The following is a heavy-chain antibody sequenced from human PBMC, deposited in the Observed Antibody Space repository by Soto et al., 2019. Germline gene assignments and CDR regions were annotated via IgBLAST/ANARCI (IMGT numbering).Heavy chain of an antibody. J-gene: IGHJ4*02. D-gene: IGHD2-15*01. V-gene: IGHV3-33*01. CDR2: IWYDGRNK. CDR1: GLTFSSYA. CDR3: ARDGYCSGGSCYSVPVFDY. Sequence: QVQLVESGGGVVQPGRSLGLSCAGPGLTFSSYAMHWVRQVPGKGLEWVAVIWYDGRNKYYADSVKGRFTISRDNSKNTLYLQMNSLRAEDTAVYYCARDGYCSGGSCYSVPVFDYWGQGTLVTVSS.